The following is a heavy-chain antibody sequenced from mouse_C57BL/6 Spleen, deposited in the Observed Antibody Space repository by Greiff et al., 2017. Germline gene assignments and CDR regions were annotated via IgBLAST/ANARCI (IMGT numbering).Heavy chain of an antibody. CDR3: AREIYDGSSSGYFDY. CDR1: GYTFTSYW. J-gene: IGHJ2*01. Sequence: QVQLQQPGAELVKPGASVKMSCKASGYTFTSYWITWVKQRPGQGLEWIGDIYPGSGSTNYNEKFKSKATLTVDTSSSTAYMQLSSLTSEDSAVYYCAREIYDGSSSGYFDYWGQGTTLTVSS. D-gene: IGHD1-1*01. V-gene: IGHV1-55*01. CDR2: IYPGSGST.